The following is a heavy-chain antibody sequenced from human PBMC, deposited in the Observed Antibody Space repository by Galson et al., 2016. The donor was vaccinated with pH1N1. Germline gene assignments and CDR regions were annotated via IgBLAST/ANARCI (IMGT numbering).Heavy chain of an antibody. CDR1: GFTFSSYW. CDR2: INQDGSDI. Sequence: SLRLSCAASGFTFSSYWMSWVRQAPGKGLEWVATINQDGSDIYYVDTVKGRFTISRDDAKNSLYLQMNSLSAEGTALYYCVRAPGSSSSYWGQGTLVTVSS. J-gene: IGHJ4*02. V-gene: IGHV3-7*01. D-gene: IGHD6-13*01. CDR3: VRAPGSSSSY.